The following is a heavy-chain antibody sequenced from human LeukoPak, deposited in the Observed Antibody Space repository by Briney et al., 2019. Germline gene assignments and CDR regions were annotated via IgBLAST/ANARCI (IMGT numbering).Heavy chain of an antibody. J-gene: IGHJ4*02. CDR2: INPNSGGT. D-gene: IGHD2-21*02. Sequence: ASVKVSCKASGYTLTGYYMHWVRQAPGQGLEWMGWINPNSGGTNYAQKFQGRVTMTRDTSISTAYMEMSRLRSDDTAVYYCARARWLLRYFDYWGQGTLVTVSS. V-gene: IGHV1-2*02. CDR1: GYTLTGYY. CDR3: ARARWLLRYFDY.